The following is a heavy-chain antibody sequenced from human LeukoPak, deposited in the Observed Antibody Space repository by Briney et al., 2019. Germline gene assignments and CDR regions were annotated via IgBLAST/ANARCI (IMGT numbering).Heavy chain of an antibody. J-gene: IGHJ4*02. Sequence: PGASVKFSCKASGGTFSSYAISWVRQAPGQGLEWMGGIIPIFGTANYAQKFQGRVTITADESTSTAYVELSSLRSDDTAVYYCARYSSGWYPVDYWGQGTLVTVSS. CDR3: ARYSSGWYPVDY. V-gene: IGHV1-69*13. CDR2: IIPIFGTA. CDR1: GGTFSSYA. D-gene: IGHD6-19*01.